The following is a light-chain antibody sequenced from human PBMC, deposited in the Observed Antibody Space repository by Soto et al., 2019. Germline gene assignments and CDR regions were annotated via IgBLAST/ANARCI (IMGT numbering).Light chain of an antibody. J-gene: IGLJ1*01. CDR1: SSNIGAGYE. CDR3: QPYDSSLGGYV. V-gene: IGLV1-40*01. CDR2: ENN. Sequence: QSVLTQPPSVSEAPGQRVTISCTGSSSNIGAGYEAHWYQQVPGTAPKLLIYENNNRPSGVPDRFSGSKSGTSASLAITGLRAEDEVKYYCQPYDSSLGGYVFGTGTKVTVL.